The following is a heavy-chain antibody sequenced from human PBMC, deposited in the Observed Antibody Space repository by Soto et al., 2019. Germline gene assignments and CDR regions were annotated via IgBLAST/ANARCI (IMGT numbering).Heavy chain of an antibody. CDR2: INHSGST. D-gene: IGHD2-15*01. J-gene: IGHJ3*02. CDR3: ARGNGGYCSGGSCWSDAFDI. Sequence: PSETLSLTCAVYGGSFSGYYWSWIRQPPGKGLEWIGEINHSGSTNYNPSLKSRVTISVDTSKNQFSLKLSSVTAADTAVYYCARGNGGYCSGGSCWSDAFDIWGQGTMVT. CDR1: GGSFSGYY. V-gene: IGHV4-34*01.